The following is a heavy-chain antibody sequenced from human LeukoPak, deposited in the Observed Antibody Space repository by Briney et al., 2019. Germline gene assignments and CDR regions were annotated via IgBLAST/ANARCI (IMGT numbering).Heavy chain of an antibody. CDR2: IYYSGST. CDR3: ARHSGSGYYSYFYTMDV. J-gene: IGHJ6*02. CDR1: GGSISSYY. V-gene: IGHV4-59*08. Sequence: SETLSLTCTVSGGSISSYYWSWIRQPPGKGLEWIGYIYYSGSTNYNPSLKSRVTISVDTSKNQFSLKLTSVTAADTAVYYCARHSGSGYYSYFYTMDVWGQGATVAVSS. D-gene: IGHD2-15*01.